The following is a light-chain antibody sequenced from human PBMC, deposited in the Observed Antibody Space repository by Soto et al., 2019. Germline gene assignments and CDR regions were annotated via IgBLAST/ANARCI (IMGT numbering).Light chain of an antibody. V-gene: IGKV3-15*01. Sequence: EIVMTQSPATLSVSPGERATLSCRASQSVSSNLAWYQQKPGQAPSLLIYGASTRSTCIPARFSGSGSGTEFTLTISSLQSEDFAVYYCQQYNNWPPWTVGQGTKVEIK. CDR3: QQYNNWPPWT. J-gene: IGKJ1*01. CDR2: GAS. CDR1: QSVSSN.